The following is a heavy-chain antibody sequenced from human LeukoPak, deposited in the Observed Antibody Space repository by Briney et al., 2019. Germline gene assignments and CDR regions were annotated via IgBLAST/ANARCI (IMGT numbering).Heavy chain of an antibody. D-gene: IGHD3-10*01. CDR3: ARGYGSGTHNWFDP. J-gene: IGHJ5*02. CDR2: IIPIFGTA. Sequence: SVNVSCKASGGTFSSYAISWVRQAPGQGLEWMGGIIPIFGTANYAQKFQGRVTITADESTSTAYMELSSLRSEDTAVYYCARGYGSGTHNWFDPWGQGTLVTVSS. V-gene: IGHV1-69*13. CDR1: GGTFSSYA.